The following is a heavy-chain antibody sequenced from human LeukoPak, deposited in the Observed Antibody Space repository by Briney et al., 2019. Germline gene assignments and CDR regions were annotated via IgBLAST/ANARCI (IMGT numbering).Heavy chain of an antibody. CDR2: INWNGGSS. Sequence: GGSLRLSCAASGFTFGDYGMSWVRQAPGKGLEWVSGINWNGGSSGYADSVKGRFTISRDNTKTSLYLQMNSLRADDTAYYYGATFGVLRYFDLLLPYYFDYWGQGTLVTVSS. J-gene: IGHJ4*02. CDR1: GFTFGDYG. CDR3: ATFGVLRYFDLLLPYYFDY. D-gene: IGHD3-9*01. V-gene: IGHV3-20*04.